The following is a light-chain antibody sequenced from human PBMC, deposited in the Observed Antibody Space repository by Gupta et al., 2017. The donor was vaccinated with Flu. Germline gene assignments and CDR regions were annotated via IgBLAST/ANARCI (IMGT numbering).Light chain of an antibody. V-gene: IGLV1-44*01. CDR2: SNN. Sequence: QSVLPQPPSASGTPGQRATISCSGSSSNLGSNTVNWYQQLPRTAPKLLIYSNNQRPSWVPDRFSGSKSGTSASRAISGLQSEDEADYYCASWDDSLNGRVFRGGTKLTGL. CDR1: SSNLGSNT. J-gene: IGLJ2*01. CDR3: ASWDDSLNGRV.